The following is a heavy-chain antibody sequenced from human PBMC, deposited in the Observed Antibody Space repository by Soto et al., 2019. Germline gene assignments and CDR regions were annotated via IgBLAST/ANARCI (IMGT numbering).Heavy chain of an antibody. J-gene: IGHJ4*02. Sequence: SVKVSCKASGGTFSSYAISWVRQAPGQGLEWMGGIIPIFGTANYAQKFQGRVTITADESTSTAYMELSSLRSEDTAVYYCAKATQVVGATFSDYWGQGTLVTVSS. CDR1: GGTFSSYA. CDR3: AKATQVVGATFSDY. CDR2: IIPIFGTA. D-gene: IGHD1-26*01. V-gene: IGHV1-69*13.